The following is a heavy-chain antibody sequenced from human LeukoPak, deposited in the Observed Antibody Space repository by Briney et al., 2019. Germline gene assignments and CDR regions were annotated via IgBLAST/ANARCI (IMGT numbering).Heavy chain of an antibody. CDR2: INDLGAT. J-gene: IGHJ4*02. D-gene: IGHD2-2*01. V-gene: IGHV3-23*01. CDR1: GFTFSSYA. Sequence: GGSLRLSCAASGFTFSSYALSWVRQAPGQGLQWVSGINDLGATFYAASVKGRFTISRDNSKNTLYLQMNSLRAEDTGVYYCSKDHCTTTRCIAGFDFWGQGTLVTVSS. CDR3: SKDHCTTTRCIAGFDF.